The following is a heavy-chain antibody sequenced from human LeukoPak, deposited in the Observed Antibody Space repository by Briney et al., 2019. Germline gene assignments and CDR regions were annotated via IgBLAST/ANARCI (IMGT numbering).Heavy chain of an antibody. CDR1: GASISSYY. D-gene: IGHD1-26*01. V-gene: IGHV4-4*07. CDR3: ARTSATGGTYFDY. J-gene: IGHJ4*02. CDR2: IFPSGST. Sequence: SETLSLTCTVSGASISSYYWSWIRQPAGEELEWIGRIFPSGSTHYNPSLNSRVTVSVDTSKNHFSLNLSSVTAADTAVYYCARTSATGGTYFDYWGQGTLVTVSS.